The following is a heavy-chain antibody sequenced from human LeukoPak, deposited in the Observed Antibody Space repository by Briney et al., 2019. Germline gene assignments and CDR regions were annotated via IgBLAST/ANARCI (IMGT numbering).Heavy chain of an antibody. CDR2: ISYDGSNK. D-gene: IGHD5-24*01. CDR1: GFTFSSYA. CDR3: ARGSLWLQLDY. Sequence: HPGGSLRLSCAASGFTFSSYAMHWVRQAPGKGLEWVAVISYDGSNKYYADSVKGRFTISRDNSKNTLNLQMNSLRAEDTAVYYCARGSLWLQLDYWGQGTLVTVSS. J-gene: IGHJ4*02. V-gene: IGHV3-30-3*01.